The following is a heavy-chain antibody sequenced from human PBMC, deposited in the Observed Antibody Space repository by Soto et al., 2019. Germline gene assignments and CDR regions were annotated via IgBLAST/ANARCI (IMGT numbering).Heavy chain of an antibody. V-gene: IGHV5-51*01. J-gene: IGHJ6*02. D-gene: IGHD2-2*02. CDR3: SRLGHYCSSPRCYTGYFYSGLDV. CDR2: IYPGDSDI. CDR1: GYSFTSHW. Sequence: PGESLKISCKGSGYSFTSHWIAWVRQMPGKGLELMAIIYPGDSDIQYSPSFQGQVSVSADKSVSTAYLQWSSLEASDTAIYFCSRLGHYCSSPRCYTGYFYSGLDVWGQGTTVTVSS.